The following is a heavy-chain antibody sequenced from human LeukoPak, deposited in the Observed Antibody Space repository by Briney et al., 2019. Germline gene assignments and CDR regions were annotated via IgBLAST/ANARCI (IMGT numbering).Heavy chain of an antibody. CDR2: IYPNTGAT. D-gene: IGHD6-13*01. CDR1: GYKFCTYY. J-gene: IGHJ5*02. Sequence: ASLKVSCTTSGYKFCTYYIHWGRQPPVQGVGWMGWIYPNTGATSYAQRFKGRVTVTSDTAIDTAYMEFNRLQSDDTAVYYRSGHSITAPETNFGHWAQGTQVTVS. V-gene: IGHV1-2*02. CDR3: SGHSITAPETNFGH.